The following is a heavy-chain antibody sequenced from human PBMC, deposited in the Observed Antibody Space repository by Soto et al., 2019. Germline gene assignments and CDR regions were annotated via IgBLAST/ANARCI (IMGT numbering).Heavy chain of an antibody. Sequence: PGGSLRLSCAASGFTFSSYAMTWVRQAPGKGLEWVSTVSGSGDRIYNADSMEGRFTISRDNSKNTLYLQMDSLRAEDTATYYCAKGGDPRYCTSSNCFRVFGHWGQGTLVTVSS. V-gene: IGHV3-23*01. CDR2: VSGSGDRI. J-gene: IGHJ4*02. CDR3: AKGGDPRYCTSSNCFRVFGH. CDR1: GFTFSSYA. D-gene: IGHD2-2*01.